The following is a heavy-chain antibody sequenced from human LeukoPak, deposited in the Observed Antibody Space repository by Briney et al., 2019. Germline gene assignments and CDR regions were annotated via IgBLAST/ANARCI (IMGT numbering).Heavy chain of an antibody. CDR2: IYHSGST. CDR3: ARSAMYYYDSSGPYYFDY. V-gene: IGHV4-30-2*01. Sequence: PSETLSLTCAVSGGSISSDGNSWSWIRQPPGKGLEWIGYIYHSGSTYYNPSLKSRVTISVDRSKNRFSLKLNSVTAADTAVYYCARSAMYYYDSSGPYYFDYWGQETLVTVSS. D-gene: IGHD3-22*01. CDR1: GGSISSDGNS. J-gene: IGHJ4*02.